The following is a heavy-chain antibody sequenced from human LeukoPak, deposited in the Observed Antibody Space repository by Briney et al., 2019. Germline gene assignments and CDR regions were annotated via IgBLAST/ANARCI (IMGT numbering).Heavy chain of an antibody. D-gene: IGHD2-2*02. J-gene: IGHJ6*03. CDR2: INPSGGST. V-gene: IGHV1-46*01. Sequence: GASVKVSCKASGYTFTSYYMHWVRQAPGQGLEWMGIINPSGGSTSYAQKFQGRVTMTRDTSTSTVYMELSSLRSEDTAVYYCAREGGRVVVVPAAIRDYYYYYMDVWGKGTTVTVSS. CDR1: GYTFTSYY. CDR3: AREGGRVVVVPAAIRDYYYYYMDV.